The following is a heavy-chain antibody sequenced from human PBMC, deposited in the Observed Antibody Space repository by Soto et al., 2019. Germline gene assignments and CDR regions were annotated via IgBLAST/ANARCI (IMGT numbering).Heavy chain of an antibody. CDR2: ISSSSSYI. V-gene: IGHV3-21*01. Sequence: SGGSLRLSCAASGFTFSSYSMNWVRQAPGKGLEWVSSISSSSSYIYYADSVKGRFTISRDNAKNSLYLQMNSLRAEDTAVFYCAREAWGGGGEGMDVWGQGTTVTVSS. CDR1: GFTFSSYS. J-gene: IGHJ6*02. CDR3: AREAWGGGGEGMDV. D-gene: IGHD3-16*01.